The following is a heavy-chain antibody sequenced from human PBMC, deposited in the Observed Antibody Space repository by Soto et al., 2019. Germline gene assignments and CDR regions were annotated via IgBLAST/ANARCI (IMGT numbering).Heavy chain of an antibody. Sequence: GESLKISCKGSGYDFSAHWIGWVRQMPGKGPEWMGIMYPGESRTRYSPSFQGQVSISADTSISTAYLQWSSLKASDSATYYCVGQMPGEYGMDVWGPGTTVTVSS. V-gene: IGHV5-51*01. J-gene: IGHJ6*02. CDR3: VGQMPGEYGMDV. D-gene: IGHD3-10*01. CDR1: GYDFSAHW. CDR2: MYPGESRT.